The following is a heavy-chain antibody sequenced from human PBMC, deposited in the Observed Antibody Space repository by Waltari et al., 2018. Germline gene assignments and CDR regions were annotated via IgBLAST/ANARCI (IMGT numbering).Heavy chain of an antibody. D-gene: IGHD3-16*01. CDR1: GYSFTGHT. CDR3: ARRGGLDY. CDR2: INTNSGGT. J-gene: IGHJ4*02. V-gene: IGHV1-2*02. Sequence: QVQLVQSGAEVKKPGASVKVSCKASGYSFTGHTLYWVRQAPGQGLEWMGWINTNSGGTSYARKFQGRVTMTRDTSISTAYMELSGLRSDDTAVYYCARRGGLDYWGQGTLVTVSS.